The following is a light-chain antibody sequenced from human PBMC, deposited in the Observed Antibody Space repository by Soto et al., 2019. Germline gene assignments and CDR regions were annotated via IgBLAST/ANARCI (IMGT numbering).Light chain of an antibody. V-gene: IGKV3-20*01. CDR2: GAS. Sequence: EIVLTQSPGTLSLSPGERATLSCRASQSVSSTFLAWYQQELGQAPRLLIYGASSRATGIPDRFSGSGSGTDFTLTISRLEPEDFAVYYCQQYDSSFRTFGQGTKLEIK. CDR1: QSVSSTF. J-gene: IGKJ1*01. CDR3: QQYDSSFRT.